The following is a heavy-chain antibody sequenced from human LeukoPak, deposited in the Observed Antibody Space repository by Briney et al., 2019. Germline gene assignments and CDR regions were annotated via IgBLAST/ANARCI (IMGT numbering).Heavy chain of an antibody. V-gene: IGHV4-38-2*01. CDR2: IYYSGST. Sequence: SEALSLTCAVSGYSISSGYYWGWIRQSPGKGLEWIGTIYYSGSTYYNPSLKSRVTISIDTSKNQFSLKLSSVTAADTAVYYCARDSSISCFFTWGQGTLVTVSS. CDR3: ARDSSISCFFT. D-gene: IGHD6-13*01. J-gene: IGHJ5*02. CDR1: GYSISSGYY.